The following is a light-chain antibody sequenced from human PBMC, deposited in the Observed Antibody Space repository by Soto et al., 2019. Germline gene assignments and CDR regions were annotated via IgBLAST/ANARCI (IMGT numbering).Light chain of an antibody. CDR3: QHYNSYPWT. CDR2: DAS. J-gene: IGKJ1*01. CDR1: QSISNW. V-gene: IGKV1-5*01. Sequence: DIQMTQSPSTLSASLGDRVTITCRASQSISNWLAWYQQKPGKAPKFLIYDASSLESGVPSRFRGSGSGTIFTLTISSLQPDDFETYYCQHYNSYPWTFGQGTKVDIK.